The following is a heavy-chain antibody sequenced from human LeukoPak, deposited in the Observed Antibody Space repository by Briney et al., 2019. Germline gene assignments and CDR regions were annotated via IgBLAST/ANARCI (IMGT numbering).Heavy chain of an antibody. V-gene: IGHV3-11*01. Sequence: GGSLRLSCEASGFSFSDFYMSWLRQPPGKGLESVSYIGPSGNFINYADSVKGRFTISRDNAKKSLYLQINSLRAEDTAVYYCSRDPRVLDYWGQGTLVTVSS. CDR1: GFSFSDFY. J-gene: IGHJ4*02. CDR2: IGPSGNFI. CDR3: SRDPRVLDY.